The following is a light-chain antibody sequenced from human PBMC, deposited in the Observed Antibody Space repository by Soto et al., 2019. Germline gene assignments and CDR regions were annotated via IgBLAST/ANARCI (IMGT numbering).Light chain of an antibody. CDR1: SSDIGAYNF. Sequence: QSALAQPPSASGSPGQSVTISCTGSSSDIGAYNFVSWYQQHPGKAPKLMIFGVTERPSGVSDRFSGSKSGNTASLTVSGLQADDEAVYYCYSYAGRNIWVFGGGTKLTVL. V-gene: IGLV2-8*01. CDR2: GVT. CDR3: YSYAGRNIWV. J-gene: IGLJ3*02.